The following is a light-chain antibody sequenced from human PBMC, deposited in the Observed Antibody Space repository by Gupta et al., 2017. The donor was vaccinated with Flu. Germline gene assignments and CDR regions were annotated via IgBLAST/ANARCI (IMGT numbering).Light chain of an antibody. CDR3: CSYAGSYTGV. Sequence: SVTISCTGTSTDVGGYNYGSWQQQPPGTAPNLMSYDVNKRPAGVPDRCAGSKAGNTAFTTIWGLQAEDEAYYYCCSYAGSYTGVFGGGTKLTVI. CDR2: DVN. V-gene: IGLV2-11*01. CDR1: STDVGGYNY. J-gene: IGLJ3*02.